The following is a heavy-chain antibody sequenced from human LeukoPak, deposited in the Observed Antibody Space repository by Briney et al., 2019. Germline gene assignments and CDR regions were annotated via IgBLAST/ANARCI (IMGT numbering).Heavy chain of an antibody. J-gene: IGHJ3*02. CDR1: GYTFTSYG. V-gene: IGHV1-18*01. CDR2: ISAYNGNT. D-gene: IGHD3-22*01. CDR3: ARDYYDSSGPLTSDAFDI. Sequence: ASVTVSCKASGYTFTSYGISWVRQAPGQGLEWMGWISAYNGNTNYAQKLQGRVTMTTDTSTSTAYMELRSLRSDDTAVYYCARDYYDSSGPLTSDAFDIWGQGTMVTVSS.